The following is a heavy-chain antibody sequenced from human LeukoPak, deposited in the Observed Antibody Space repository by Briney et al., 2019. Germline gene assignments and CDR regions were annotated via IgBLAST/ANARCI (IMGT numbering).Heavy chain of an antibody. CDR1: GYSFAYYW. CDR2: IYPGDSDT. D-gene: IGHD6-19*01. CDR3: ARQDGSGLYYFDY. V-gene: IGHV5-51*01. J-gene: IGHJ4*02. Sequence: GESLKISFKGSGYSFAYYWIAWVRQMPGKGLEWMGIIYPGDSDTRYSPSFQGQVTIAVDKSISTAYVQWSSLKASDTAMYYCARQDGSGLYYFDYWGQGTLVTVSS.